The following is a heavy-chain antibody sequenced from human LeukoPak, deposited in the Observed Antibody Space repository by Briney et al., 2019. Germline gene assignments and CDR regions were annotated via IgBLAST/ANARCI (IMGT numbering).Heavy chain of an antibody. CDR2: IYYSGST. CDR1: GGSISSGGYS. J-gene: IGHJ4*02. V-gene: IGHV4-61*08. CDR3: ARGVAASGEYDY. D-gene: IGHD6-25*01. Sequence: SETLSLTCAVSGGSISSGGYSWSWIRQPPGKGLEWIGYIYYSGSTNYNPSLKSRVTISVDTSKNQFFLKLSSVTAADTAVYYCARGVAASGEYDYWGQGTLVTVSS.